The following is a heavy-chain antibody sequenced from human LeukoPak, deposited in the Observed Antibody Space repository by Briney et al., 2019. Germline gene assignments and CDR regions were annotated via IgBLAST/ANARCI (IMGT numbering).Heavy chain of an antibody. V-gene: IGHV3-53*01. CDR1: GFTVSSNY. CDR3: AKGSSGYSGYAALAGY. D-gene: IGHD5-12*01. Sequence: PGGSLRLSCAASGFTVSSNYMSWVRQAPGKGLEWVSVIYSGGSTYYADSVKGRFTISRDNSKNTLYLQMNSLRAEDTAVYYCAKGSSGYSGYAALAGYWGQGTLVTVSS. J-gene: IGHJ4*02. CDR2: IYSGGST.